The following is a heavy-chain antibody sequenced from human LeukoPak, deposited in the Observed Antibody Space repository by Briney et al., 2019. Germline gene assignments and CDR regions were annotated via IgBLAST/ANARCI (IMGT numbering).Heavy chain of an antibody. D-gene: IGHD6-13*01. Sequence: GGSLSLSCAASGFTFSNYWMRWVRQAPGKGLEWVANIKEDGSEKYYVDSVKGRFTISRDNARNSLYLQMNSQRAEDTAVYYCASGRQLGYWGQGTLVTASS. CDR3: ASGRQLGY. CDR2: IKEDGSEK. V-gene: IGHV3-7*01. J-gene: IGHJ4*02. CDR1: GFTFSNYW.